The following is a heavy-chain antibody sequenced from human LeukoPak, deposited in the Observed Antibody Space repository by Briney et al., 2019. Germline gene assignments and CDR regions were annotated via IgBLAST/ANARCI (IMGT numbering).Heavy chain of an antibody. CDR2: ILYDGSEE. D-gene: IGHD5-24*01. J-gene: IGHJ4*02. CDR3: GRSRDGYYHGTQ. CDR1: GFSLSSYG. V-gene: IGHV3-33*05. Sequence: GTSLRLSCATSGFSLSSYGMHWVRQAPGKGLEGVAGILYDGSEEYKDSVKGRFTISRDNFKNTVFLQMSSLRVEDSAMYFCGRSRDGYYHGTQWGQGTLVTVSS.